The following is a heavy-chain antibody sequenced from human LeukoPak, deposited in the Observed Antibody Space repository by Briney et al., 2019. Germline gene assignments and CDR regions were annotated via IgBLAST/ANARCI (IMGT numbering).Heavy chain of an antibody. V-gene: IGHV3-33*06. J-gene: IGHJ3*02. CDR1: GFTFSSYG. CDR2: IWYDGSNK. D-gene: IGHD3-22*01. CDR3: AKSDLVVVNDAFDI. Sequence: GGSLRLSCAASGFTFSSYGMHWVRQAPGKWLEWVAVIWYDGSNKYYADSVKGRFTISRDNSKNTLYLQMNSLRAEDTAVYYCAKSDLVVVNDAFDIWGQGTMVTVSS.